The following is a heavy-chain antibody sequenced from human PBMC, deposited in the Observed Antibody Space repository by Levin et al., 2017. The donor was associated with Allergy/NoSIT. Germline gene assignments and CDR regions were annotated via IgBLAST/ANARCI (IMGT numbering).Heavy chain of an antibody. CDR2: ISRSSSTI. V-gene: IGHV3-48*04. J-gene: IGHJ4*02. Sequence: GGSLRLSCAASGFTFSSYSMNWVRQAPGKGLEWVSYISRSSSTIYYADSVKGRFTISRDNAKNSLYLQMNSLRAEDTAVYYCARNSGHYPVDYWGQGTLVTVSS. D-gene: IGHD1-26*01. CDR3: ARNSGHYPVDY. CDR1: GFTFSSYS.